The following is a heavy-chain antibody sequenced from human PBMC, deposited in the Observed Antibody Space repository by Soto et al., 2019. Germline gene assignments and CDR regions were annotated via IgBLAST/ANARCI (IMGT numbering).Heavy chain of an antibody. CDR2: INPSGGST. J-gene: IGHJ5*02. CDR3: ARGVMIAFGGVIVDNWFDP. V-gene: IGHV1-46*01. D-gene: IGHD3-16*02. Sequence: QVQLVQSGAEVKKPGASVKVSCKASGYTFTDYYIHWVRQAPGQGLEWMGVINPSGGSTTYAQRFQGRVTMTRDTSTSTVYMELSSLGSEDTAVYYCARGVMIAFGGVIVDNWFDPWGQGTLVTVSS. CDR1: GYTFTDYY.